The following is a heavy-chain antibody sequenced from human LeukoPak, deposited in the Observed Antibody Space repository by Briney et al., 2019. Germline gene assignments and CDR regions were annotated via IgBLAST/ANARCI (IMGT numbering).Heavy chain of an antibody. D-gene: IGHD4-17*01. V-gene: IGHV4-59*01. J-gene: IGHJ3*02. Sequence: PSETLSLTCTVSGGSISSYYWSWIRQPPGKGLEWIGYIYYSGSTNYNPSLKSRVTISVDTSKNQFSLKLSSVTAADTAVCYCARDADDYGDYLDAFDIWGQGTMVTVSS. CDR1: GGSISSYY. CDR2: IYYSGST. CDR3: ARDADDYGDYLDAFDI.